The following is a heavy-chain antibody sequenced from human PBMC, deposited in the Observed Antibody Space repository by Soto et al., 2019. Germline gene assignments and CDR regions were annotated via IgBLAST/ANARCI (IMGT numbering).Heavy chain of an antibody. CDR3: AGDRLVATGGWSSYYYYYGMDV. Sequence: AGGSLRLSCAASGFTFSSYATHWVRQAPGKGLEWVAVISYDGSNKYYADSVKGRFTISRDNSKNTLYLQMNSLRAEDTAVYYCAGDRLVATGGWSSYYYYYGMDVWGQGTTVTVSS. CDR1: GFTFSSYA. J-gene: IGHJ6*02. D-gene: IGHD6-19*01. V-gene: IGHV3-30-3*01. CDR2: ISYDGSNK.